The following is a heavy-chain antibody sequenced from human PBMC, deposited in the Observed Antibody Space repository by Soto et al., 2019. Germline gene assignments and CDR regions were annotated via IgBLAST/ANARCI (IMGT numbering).Heavy chain of an antibody. Sequence: EVQLLESGGGLVQPGGSLRLSCAASVFTFSSYAMSWVRQAPGKGLEWVSAISGSGGSTYYADSVKGRFTISRDNSMNTLYLRMTSLIAEAKAVYYSAQVSPRYCSGGSGYYVNDYCGKGTVVTVSS. CDR2: ISGSGGST. CDR1: VFTFSSYA. D-gene: IGHD2-15*01. V-gene: IGHV3-23*01. J-gene: IGHJ4*02. CDR3: AQVSPRYCSGGSGYYVNDY.